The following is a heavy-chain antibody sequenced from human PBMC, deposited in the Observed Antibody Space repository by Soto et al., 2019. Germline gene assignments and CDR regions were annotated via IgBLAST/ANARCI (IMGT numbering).Heavy chain of an antibody. CDR1: GFTFSSYW. CDR2: IKQDGSGK. V-gene: IGHV3-7*03. J-gene: IGHJ4*02. Sequence: GGSLRLSCAASGFTFSSYWMSWVRQAPGKGLEWVANIKQDGSGKYYVDSVKGRFTISRDNTKNSLYLQMNSLRAEDTAVYYCARVPTGFHFDYWGQGTLVTVSS. CDR3: ARVPTGFHFDY.